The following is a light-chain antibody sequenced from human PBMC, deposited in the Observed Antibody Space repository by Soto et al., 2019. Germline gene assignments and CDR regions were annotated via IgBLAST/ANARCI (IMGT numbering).Light chain of an antibody. Sequence: EIVLTQSPATLSLSPGERATLSCRASQSVSSFLAWYQQKPGQAPRLLIYDASIRATGIPARFSGSGSGTDFTLTISSLEPEDFAVYYCQQGSNWPPGLTFGGGTKVDNK. CDR2: DAS. CDR1: QSVSSF. V-gene: IGKV3-11*01. J-gene: IGKJ4*01. CDR3: QQGSNWPPGLT.